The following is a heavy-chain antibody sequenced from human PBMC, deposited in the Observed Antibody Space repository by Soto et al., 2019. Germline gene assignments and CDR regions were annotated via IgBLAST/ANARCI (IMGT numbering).Heavy chain of an antibody. CDR3: ARESGYCSGGSCFFWFDP. CDR2: IYYSGST. D-gene: IGHD2-15*01. Sequence: QVQLQESGPGLVKPSQTLSLTCTVSGGSISSGDYYWSWIRQPPGKGLEWIGYIYYSGSTYYNPSLKGRVTLSVDKSKNQFSLKLSSVTAADTAVYYCARESGYCSGGSCFFWFDPWGQGTLVTVSS. CDR1: GGSISSGDYY. J-gene: IGHJ5*02. V-gene: IGHV4-30-4*01.